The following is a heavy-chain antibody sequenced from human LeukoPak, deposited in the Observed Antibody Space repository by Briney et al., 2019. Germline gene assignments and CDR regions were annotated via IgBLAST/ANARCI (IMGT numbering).Heavy chain of an antibody. Sequence: PGGSLRLSCVASGFTFSGSWMTWVRQAPGKGLEWVANMNPDGSGKYYVDSVKGRFTVSRDNAKNSVYLQMNSLRAEDTAVYYCTKQSVSGYSSGWHWYFDLWGRGTLVTVSS. CDR2: MNPDGSGK. V-gene: IGHV3-7*03. J-gene: IGHJ2*01. D-gene: IGHD6-25*01. CDR1: GFTFSGSW. CDR3: TKQSVSGYSSGWHWYFDL.